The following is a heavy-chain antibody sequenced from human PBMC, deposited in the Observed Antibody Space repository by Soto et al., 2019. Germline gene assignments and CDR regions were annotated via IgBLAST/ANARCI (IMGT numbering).Heavy chain of an antibody. J-gene: IGHJ4*02. CDR2: INPSGGST. V-gene: IGHV1-46*01. CDR3: ARGSLLGYYGSGSTFDY. D-gene: IGHD3-10*01. CDR1: GYTFTRYY. Sequence: ASVKVSCKASGYTFTRYYMHCVRQAPGQGLEWMGIINPSGGSTSYAQKFQGRVTMTRDTSTSTVYMELSSLRSEDTAVYYCARGSLLGYYGSGSTFDYWGQGTLVTVSS.